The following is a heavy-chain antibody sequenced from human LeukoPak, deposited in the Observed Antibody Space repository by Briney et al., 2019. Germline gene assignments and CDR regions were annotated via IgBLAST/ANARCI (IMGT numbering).Heavy chain of an antibody. CDR3: ARVPYYDFQADAFDI. CDR1: GDSFSANGAA. V-gene: IGHV6-1*01. Sequence: SQTLSLTCAISGDSFSANGAAWNWIRQSPSRGLEWLGRTYYRSKWYNDYAVSVKSRITINPDTSKNQFSLQLNSVTPEDTAVYYCARVPYYDFQADAFDIWGKGTMVTVSS. D-gene: IGHD3-3*01. CDR2: TYYRSKWYN. J-gene: IGHJ3*02.